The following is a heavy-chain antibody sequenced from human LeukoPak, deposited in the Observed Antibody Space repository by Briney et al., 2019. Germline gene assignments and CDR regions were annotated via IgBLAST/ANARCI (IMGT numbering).Heavy chain of an antibody. CDR3: ARGRGMDV. CDR1: GGSFSGYY. Sequence: PSETLSLTCAVYGGSFSGYYWSWIRQPPGKGLEWIGEINHSGSTNYNPSLKSRVTISVDTSKNQFSLKLSSVTAADTAVYHCARGRGMDVWGKGTTVTVSS. J-gene: IGHJ6*04. V-gene: IGHV4-34*01. CDR2: INHSGST.